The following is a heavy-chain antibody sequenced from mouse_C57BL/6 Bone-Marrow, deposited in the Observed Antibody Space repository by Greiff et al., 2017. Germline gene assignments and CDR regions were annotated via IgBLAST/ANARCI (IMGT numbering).Heavy chain of an antibody. Sequence: EVKLQESGGGLVKPGGSLKLSCAASGFTFSSYTMSWVRQTPEKRLEWVATISGGGGNTYYPDSVKGRFTISRDNAKNTLYLQMSSLRSEDTALYYCARTMITTCNFDYWGQGTTLTVSS. CDR1: GFTFSSYT. D-gene: IGHD2-4*01. CDR3: ARTMITTCNFDY. J-gene: IGHJ2*01. CDR2: ISGGGGNT. V-gene: IGHV5-9*01.